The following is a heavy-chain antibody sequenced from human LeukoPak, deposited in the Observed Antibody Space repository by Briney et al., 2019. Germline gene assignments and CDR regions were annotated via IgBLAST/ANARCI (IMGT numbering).Heavy chain of an antibody. J-gene: IGHJ3*02. CDR1: GGSISSYY. V-gene: IGHV4-4*07. CDR2: IYTSGST. CDR3: ASNIVVVTASDAFDI. D-gene: IGHD2-21*02. Sequence: SETLSLTCTVSGGSISSYYWSWIRQPAGKGLEWIGRIYTSGSTNYNPSLKSRVTMSVDTSKNQFSLKLSSVTAADTAVYYRASNIVVVTASDAFDIWGQGTMVTVSS.